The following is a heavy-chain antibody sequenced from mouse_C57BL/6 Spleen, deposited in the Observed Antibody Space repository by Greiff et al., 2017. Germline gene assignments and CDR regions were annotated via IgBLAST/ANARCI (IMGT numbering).Heavy chain of an antibody. CDR1: GYAFSSSW. V-gene: IGHV1-82*01. CDR2: IYPGDGDT. D-gene: IGHD2-1*01. CDR3: SKLPLYALDY. J-gene: IGHJ4*01. Sequence: QVQLLQSGPELVRPGASVKISCKASGYAFSSSWMNWVKQRPGKGLEWIGRIYPGDGDTNYNVKFKGKATLTADKSSSTTYMQLSSLTSEDSAVYYCSKLPLYALDYWGQGTSVTVSS.